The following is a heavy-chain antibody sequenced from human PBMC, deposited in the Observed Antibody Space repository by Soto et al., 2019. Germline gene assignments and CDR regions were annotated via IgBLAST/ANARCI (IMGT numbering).Heavy chain of an antibody. V-gene: IGHV3-48*03. D-gene: IGHD5-12*01. CDR2: ISDSGRST. Sequence: GGSLRLSCAASGFTFSYYEMNWVRQAPGKGLEWVSYISDSGRSTSYADSVRGRFTISRDNTKNSLFLQMNSLRAEDTAVYYCERDPAKSSGYDLGIDYWGQGTPVTVSS. J-gene: IGHJ4*02. CDR3: ERDPAKSSGYDLGIDY. CDR1: GFTFSYYE.